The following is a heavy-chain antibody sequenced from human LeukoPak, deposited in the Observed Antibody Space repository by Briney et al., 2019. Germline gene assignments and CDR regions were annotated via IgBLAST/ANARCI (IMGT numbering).Heavy chain of an antibody. CDR2: INPNSGGT. Sequence: ASVKVSCKASGYTFTGYYVHWVRQAPGQGLEWMGWINPNSGGTNYAQKFQGRVTMTRDTSISTAYMELSRLRSDDTAVYYCARGGWERSSVADAFDIWGQGTMVTVSS. V-gene: IGHV1-2*02. J-gene: IGHJ3*02. CDR1: GYTFTGYY. CDR3: ARGGWERSSVADAFDI. D-gene: IGHD1-26*01.